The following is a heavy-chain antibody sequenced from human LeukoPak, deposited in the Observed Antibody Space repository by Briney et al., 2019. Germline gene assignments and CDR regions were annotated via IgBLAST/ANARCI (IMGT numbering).Heavy chain of an antibody. CDR2: IDPNSGGT. D-gene: IGHD2-2*01. CDR1: GYTFTGYY. V-gene: IGHV1-2*02. Sequence: GASVKVSCKASGYTFTGYYVHWVRQAPGQGLEWMGWIDPNSGGTNYAQKFQGRVTMTRDTSISTAYMELSRLRSDDTAVYYCARLELLGYCSSTSCYELDYWGQGTLVTVSS. J-gene: IGHJ4*02. CDR3: ARLELLGYCSSTSCYELDY.